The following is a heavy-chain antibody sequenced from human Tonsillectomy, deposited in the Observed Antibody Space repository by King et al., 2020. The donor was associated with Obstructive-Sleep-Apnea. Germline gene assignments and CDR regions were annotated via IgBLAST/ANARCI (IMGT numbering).Heavy chain of an antibody. CDR2: IYYMGST. CDR3: VREKGFGDGDWFDP. CDR1: GGSIAGYY. V-gene: IGHV4-59*01. J-gene: IGHJ5*02. Sequence: HVQLQESGPGLVKPSETLSLTCAVSGGSIAGYYWRWIRQPPGKGLEWVGYIYYMGSTNYNPSLKSRVTISVDTSMNQVSLNLSSVTAADTAVYYCVREKGFGDGDWFDPWGQGTLVTVSS. D-gene: IGHD3-10*01.